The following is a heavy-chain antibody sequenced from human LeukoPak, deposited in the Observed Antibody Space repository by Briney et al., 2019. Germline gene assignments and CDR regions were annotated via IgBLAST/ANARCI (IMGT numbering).Heavy chain of an antibody. Sequence: SETLSLTCTVSGGSISSYYWSWIRQPPGKGLEWIGYIYYSGSTNYNPSLKSRVTISVDTSKNQFSLKLSSVTAADTAVYYCARGMLRGLAPVFLDYWGQGTLVTVSS. CDR2: IYYSGST. V-gene: IGHV4-59*12. CDR1: GGSISSYY. J-gene: IGHJ4*02. CDR3: ARGMLRGLAPVFLDY. D-gene: IGHD3-10*01.